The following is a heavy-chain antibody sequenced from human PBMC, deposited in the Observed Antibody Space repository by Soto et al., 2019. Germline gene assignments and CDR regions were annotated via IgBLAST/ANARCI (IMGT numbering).Heavy chain of an antibody. CDR1: GFTFSSYS. J-gene: IGHJ4*02. CDR3: ARDAEWDDYGQTFDY. D-gene: IGHD4-17*01. Sequence: GGSLRLSCAASGFTFSSYSMNWVRQAPGKGLEWVSYISSSSSTIYYADSVKGRFTISRDNAKNSLYLQMNSLRDEDTAVYYCARDAEWDDYGQTFDYWGQGTLVTVSS. V-gene: IGHV3-48*02. CDR2: ISSSSSTI.